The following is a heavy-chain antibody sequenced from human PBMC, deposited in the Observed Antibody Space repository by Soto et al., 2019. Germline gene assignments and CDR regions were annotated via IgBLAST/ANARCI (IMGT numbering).Heavy chain of an antibody. D-gene: IGHD3-22*01. J-gene: IGHJ4*02. V-gene: IGHV3-23*01. CDR1: GFTFNIYA. CDR3: AKERYFDHDSRGYLFDN. Sequence: EVQLLESGGDLIQPGGSLRLSCAASGFTFNIYAMTWVRQAPGKGLEWVSAISRYGDFTYYADSVEGRFTISRDNSKNTLYLQMDRLRAEHTAVYYWAKERYFDHDSRGYLFDNWGQGTLGSVSS. CDR2: ISRYGDFT.